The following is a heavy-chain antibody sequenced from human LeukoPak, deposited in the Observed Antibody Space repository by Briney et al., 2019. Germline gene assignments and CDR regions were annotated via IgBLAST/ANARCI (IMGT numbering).Heavy chain of an antibody. CDR2: ISAYNGNT. Sequence: ASVKVSCKASGYTFTSYGISWVRQAPGQGLKWMGWISAYNGNTNYAQKLQGRVTMTTDTSTSTAYMELRSLRSDDTAVYYCARSHFFDYSNYYYYYMDVWGKGTTVTVSS. CDR3: ARSHFFDYSNYYYYYMDV. J-gene: IGHJ6*03. V-gene: IGHV1-18*01. CDR1: GYTFTSYG. D-gene: IGHD4-11*01.